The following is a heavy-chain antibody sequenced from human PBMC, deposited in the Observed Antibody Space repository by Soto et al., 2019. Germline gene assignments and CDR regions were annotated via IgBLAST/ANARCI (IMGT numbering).Heavy chain of an antibody. V-gene: IGHV1-2*04. D-gene: IGHD6-6*01. Sequence: ASVKVSCKASGYTFTGYYMHWVRQAPGQGLEWMGWINPNSGGTNYAQKFQGWVTMTRDTSISTAYMELSRLRSDDAAVYYCARGSIAARPGAFDIWGQGTMVTVSS. CDR3: ARGSIAARPGAFDI. J-gene: IGHJ3*02. CDR1: GYTFTGYY. CDR2: INPNSGGT.